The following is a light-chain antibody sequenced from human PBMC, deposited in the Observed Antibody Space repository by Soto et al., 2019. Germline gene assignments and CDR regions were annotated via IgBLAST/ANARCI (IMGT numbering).Light chain of an antibody. V-gene: IGKV3-15*01. CDR2: GAS. Sequence: VMTQSPATLSVSPGERATLSCRASQNLRSSLAWYQQKPGQAPRLLIYGASTRATGIPARFSGSGSGTEFTLTISSLQSEDFAVYFCQQGEHWPPITFGQGTRLEIK. J-gene: IGKJ5*01. CDR3: QQGEHWPPIT. CDR1: QNLRSS.